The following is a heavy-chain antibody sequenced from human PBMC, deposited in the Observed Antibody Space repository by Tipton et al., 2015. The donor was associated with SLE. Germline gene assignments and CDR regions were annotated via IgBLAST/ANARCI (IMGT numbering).Heavy chain of an antibody. CDR3: AKDLGSRYFEY. J-gene: IGHJ4*02. CDR1: GFSVSSNY. D-gene: IGHD2-2*01. CDR2: IYSAGDT. V-gene: IGHV3-53*05. Sequence: SLRLSCAASGFSVSSNYMSWVRQAPGKGLEWVSVIYSAGDTYYADSVKGRFTISRDTSKNTLYLQMNSLRVEDTAVYYCAKDLGSRYFEYWGQGTLVTVSS.